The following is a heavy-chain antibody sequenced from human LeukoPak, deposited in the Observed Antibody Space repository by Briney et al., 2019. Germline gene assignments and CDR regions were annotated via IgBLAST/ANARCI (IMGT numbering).Heavy chain of an antibody. Sequence: PSETLSLTCTVSGGSISSYYWSWIRQPPGKGLEWIGEINHSGSTNYNPSLKSRVTISVDTSKNQFSLKLSSVTAADTAVYYCARGQVVAATVFDYWGQGTLVTVSS. J-gene: IGHJ4*02. CDR2: INHSGST. D-gene: IGHD2-15*01. CDR1: GGSISSYY. CDR3: ARGQVVAATVFDY. V-gene: IGHV4-34*01.